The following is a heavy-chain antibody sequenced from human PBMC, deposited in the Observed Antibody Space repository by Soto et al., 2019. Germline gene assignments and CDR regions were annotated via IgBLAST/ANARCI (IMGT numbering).Heavy chain of an antibody. J-gene: IGHJ4*02. CDR3: AKDIAVAGYYFDY. CDR2: VSGSGGST. V-gene: IGHV3-23*01. D-gene: IGHD6-19*01. CDR1: GFTFSSYA. Sequence: GGSLRLSCAASGFTFSSYAMSWVRQAPGKGLEWVSGVSGSGGSTYCVDSVKGRFTISRDNSKNTLYLQMNSLRAEDTAVYYCAKDIAVAGYYFDYWGQGTLVTVSS.